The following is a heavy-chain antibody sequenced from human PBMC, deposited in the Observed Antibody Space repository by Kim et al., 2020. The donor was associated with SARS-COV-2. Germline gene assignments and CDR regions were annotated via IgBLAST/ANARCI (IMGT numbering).Heavy chain of an antibody. D-gene: IGHD1-26*01. Sequence: SETLSLTCTVSGGSISSSSYYWGWIRQPPGKGLEWMGSIYYSGSTYYNPSHKSRVTISVDTSKNQFPLKLSSVTAADTAVYYCARLGADGCYTAPYDFDYWGQGTLVTVSS. CDR2: IYYSGST. V-gene: IGHV4-39*01. J-gene: IGHJ4*02. CDR1: GGSISSSSYY. CDR3: ARLGADGCYTAPYDFDY.